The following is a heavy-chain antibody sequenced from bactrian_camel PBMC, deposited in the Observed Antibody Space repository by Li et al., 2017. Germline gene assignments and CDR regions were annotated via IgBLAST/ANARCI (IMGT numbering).Heavy chain of an antibody. J-gene: IGHJ6*01. CDR3: AAEWCPIDSSIYDPPNFGY. CDR1: GFTISRYC. Sequence: HVQLVESGGGSVEAGGSLRLSCAASGFTISRYCMGWFRQAPGKEREGVVLIDSYGSTTYADSVKGRFTASRDNVKNMLYLQMNSLKPEDTSMYYCAAEWCPIDSSIYDPPNFGYWGQGTQVTVS. V-gene: IGHV3S1*01. CDR2: IDSYGST. D-gene: IGHD4*01.